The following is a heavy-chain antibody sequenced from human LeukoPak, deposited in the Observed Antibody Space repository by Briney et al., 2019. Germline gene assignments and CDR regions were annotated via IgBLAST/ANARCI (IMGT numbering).Heavy chain of an antibody. CDR2: INVNK. D-gene: IGHD2-8*01. V-gene: IGHV1-18*01. Sequence: ASVKVSCKASGDSFSSYGISWLRQAPGQGLEWMGWINVNKRYAQKFQGRVTMTTDTSKTTAYMELRSLRSDDTAVYYCARAPRCNTNSCNSWFDPWGQGTLVTVSS. CDR1: GDSFSSYG. J-gene: IGHJ5*02. CDR3: ARAPRCNTNSCNSWFDP.